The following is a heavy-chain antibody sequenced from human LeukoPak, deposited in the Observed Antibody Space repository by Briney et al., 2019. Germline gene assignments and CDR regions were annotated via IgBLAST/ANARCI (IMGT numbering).Heavy chain of an antibody. D-gene: IGHD3-16*01. CDR3: ARGGRRF. CDR1: EFTFSNYA. J-gene: IGHJ4*02. Sequence: PGRSLRLSCAASEFTFSNYAMHWVRQAPGKGLEWVAVISYDGSNKYYADSVKGRFTISRDNSKNTLYLQMNSLRAEDTAVYYCARGGRRFWGQGTLVTVSS. CDR2: ISYDGSNK. V-gene: IGHV3-30-3*01.